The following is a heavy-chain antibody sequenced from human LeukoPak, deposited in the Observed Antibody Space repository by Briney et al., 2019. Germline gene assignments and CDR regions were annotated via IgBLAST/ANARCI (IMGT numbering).Heavy chain of an antibody. V-gene: IGHV3-53*01. CDR1: GFTVSLYY. D-gene: IGHD2-8*02. CDR2: IYSGGPT. CDR3: ARGWVVATGGFDM. Sequence: PGGSLRLSCAASGFTVSLYYMTWVRQAPGKGLGWVSVIYSGGPTYYADSVKGRFTISRDNSKNTVYLQMNSLRGEDTAVYFCARGWVVATGGFDMWGQGTMVTVSS. J-gene: IGHJ3*02.